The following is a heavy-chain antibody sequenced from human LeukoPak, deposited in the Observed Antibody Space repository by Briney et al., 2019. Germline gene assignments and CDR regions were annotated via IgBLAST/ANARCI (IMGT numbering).Heavy chain of an antibody. CDR3: ARRGVGASPFDF. CDR2: IYHSGDT. D-gene: IGHD1-26*01. CDR1: GDSIDSSTYF. V-gene: IGHV4-39*01. Sequence: PSETLSLTCTVSGDSIDSSTYFWGWIRQSPGKGLEWIATIYHSGDTFYTPSLQSRVTISVDIIKNQFSLKVNSATAADTAVYYCARRGVGASPFDFWGQGTLVTVS. J-gene: IGHJ4*02.